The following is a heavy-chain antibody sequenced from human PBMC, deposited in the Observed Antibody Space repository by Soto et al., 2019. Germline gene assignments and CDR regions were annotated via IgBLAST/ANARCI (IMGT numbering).Heavy chain of an antibody. J-gene: IGHJ3*02. CDR2: ISGSGEST. CDR3: AKNYDSSGYYYVLDAFDM. D-gene: IGHD3-22*01. CDR1: GFTFSSNA. Sequence: EVQLLESGGGLVQPGGSLRLSCAASGFTFSSNAMSWVRQAAGKGLEWVSGISGSGESTYYADSVKGRFTISRDNSKNTLYRQMNRLRAEDTAIYYCAKNYDSSGYYYVLDAFDMWGQGTMVTVSS. V-gene: IGHV3-23*01.